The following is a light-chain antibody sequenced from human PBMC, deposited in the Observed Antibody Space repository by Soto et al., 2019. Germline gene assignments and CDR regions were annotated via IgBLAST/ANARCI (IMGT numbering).Light chain of an antibody. V-gene: IGKV1-39*01. CDR3: QQSYNSPPWT. CDR2: RAS. Sequence: DIQMTQFPSILSASVGDRVTITCRASQNIRNWLAWYQQKPGTAPRLLIYRASSVKSGVPPRFSGSGSGRDFTLTISSLRPEDIATYFCQQSYNSPPWTFGQGTKVEVK. J-gene: IGKJ1*01. CDR1: QNIRNW.